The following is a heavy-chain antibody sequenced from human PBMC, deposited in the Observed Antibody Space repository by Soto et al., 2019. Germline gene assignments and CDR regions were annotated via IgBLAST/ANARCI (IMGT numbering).Heavy chain of an antibody. CDR3: ARHFMPTVTDYYFDF. CDR1: GGSMTSTGSY. Sequence: QLQLQESGPGLVKPSETLSLTCIVSGGSMTSTGSYWGWIRQPPGKGLEWLGSIYFSGSTFQDPSLKSRVTISVDTSKNRFSLKLTSVAAADTAVYYCARHFMPTVTDYYFDFWGQGTLVTVSS. CDR2: IYFSGST. D-gene: IGHD4-4*01. J-gene: IGHJ4*02. V-gene: IGHV4-39*01.